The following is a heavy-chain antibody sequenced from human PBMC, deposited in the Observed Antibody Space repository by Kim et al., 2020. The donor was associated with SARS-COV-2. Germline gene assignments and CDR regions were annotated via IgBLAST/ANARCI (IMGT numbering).Heavy chain of an antibody. V-gene: IGHV3-66*01. CDR3: ARSYYDILTGYPFDY. CDR2: IYSGGST. Sequence: GGSLRLSCAASGFTVSSNYMSWVRQAPGKGLEWVSVIYSGGSTYYADSVKGRFTISRDNSKNTLYLQMNSLRAEDTAVYYCARSYYDILTGYPFDYWGQGALVTVSS. CDR1: GFTVSSNY. D-gene: IGHD3-9*01. J-gene: IGHJ4*02.